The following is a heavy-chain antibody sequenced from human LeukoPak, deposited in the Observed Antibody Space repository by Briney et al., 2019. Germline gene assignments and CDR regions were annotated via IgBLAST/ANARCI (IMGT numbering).Heavy chain of an antibody. CDR1: GFTFSSYW. Sequence: GGSLRLSCAASGFTFSSYWMHWVRQASGKGLVWVSRINSDGSSTSYADSVKGRFTISRDNAKNTLYLQMNSLRAEDTAVYYCARDPSPYYDFWSGYSNWFDPWGQGTLVTVSS. CDR2: INSDGSST. V-gene: IGHV3-74*01. J-gene: IGHJ5*02. CDR3: ARDPSPYYDFWSGYSNWFDP. D-gene: IGHD3-3*01.